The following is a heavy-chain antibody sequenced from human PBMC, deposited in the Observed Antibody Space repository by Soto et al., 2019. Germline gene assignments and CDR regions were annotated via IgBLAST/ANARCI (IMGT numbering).Heavy chain of an antibody. CDR1: GFTFSSYA. Sequence: EVQLVESGGGLVQPGGSLRLSCAASGFTFSSYAMHWVRQAPGKGLEYVSAISSNGGSTYYANSVKGRFTISRDNSKTTLYLKMGSRRAEEMALYYCARDNKRSSGRYVGTYYYGWEFGAKGPRSPSP. D-gene: IGHD6-19*01. CDR3: ARDNKRSSGRYVGTYYYGWE. CDR2: ISSNGGST. J-gene: IGHJ6*02. V-gene: IGHV3-64*01.